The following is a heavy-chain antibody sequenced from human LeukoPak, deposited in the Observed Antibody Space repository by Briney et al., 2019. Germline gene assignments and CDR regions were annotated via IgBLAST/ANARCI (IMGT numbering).Heavy chain of an antibody. CDR1: GGSFNGYY. CDR3: ASSPVDTAMGVDY. D-gene: IGHD5-18*01. V-gene: IGHV4-34*01. J-gene: IGHJ4*02. CDR2: INHSGST. Sequence: PSETLSLTCAVYGGSFNGYYWSWIRQPPGKGLEWIGEINHSGSTNYNPSLKSRVTISVDTSKNQFSLKLSSVTAADTAVYYCASSPVDTAMGVDYWGQGTLVTVSS.